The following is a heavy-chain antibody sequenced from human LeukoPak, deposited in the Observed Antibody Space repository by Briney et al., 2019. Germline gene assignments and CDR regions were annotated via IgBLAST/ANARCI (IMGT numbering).Heavy chain of an antibody. CDR3: AKRGEDSGSYRHYFDY. CDR2: IRYDGSNK. J-gene: IGHJ4*02. V-gene: IGHV3-30*02. Sequence: GGSLRLSCAASGFTFSSYGMHWVRQAPGKGLEWVAFIRYDGSNKYYADSVKGRFTISRDNSKNTLYLQMNSLRAEDTAVYYCAKRGEDSGSYRHYFDYWGQGTLVTVSS. D-gene: IGHD1-26*01. CDR1: GFTFSSYG.